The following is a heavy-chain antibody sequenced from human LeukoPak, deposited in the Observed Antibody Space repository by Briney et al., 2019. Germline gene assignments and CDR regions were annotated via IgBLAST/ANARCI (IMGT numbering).Heavy chain of an antibody. V-gene: IGHV3-30*18. CDR2: ISYDGSNK. CDR3: AKGGDIVVVPAAYFDY. Sequence: GGSLRLSCAASGFTFSSYGMHWVHQAPGKGLEWVAVISYDGSNKYYADSVKGRFTIPRDNSKNTLYLQMNSLRAEDTAVYYCAKGGDIVVVPAAYFDYWGQGTLVTVSS. CDR1: GFTFSSYG. J-gene: IGHJ4*02. D-gene: IGHD2-2*01.